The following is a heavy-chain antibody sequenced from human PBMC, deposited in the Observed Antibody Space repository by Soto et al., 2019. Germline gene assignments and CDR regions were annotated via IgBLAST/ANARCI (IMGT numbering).Heavy chain of an antibody. CDR3: ARVWGSYQAPSGGAGFHP. Sequence: QVQLVQSGAEVKKPGASVKVACKTSGYSFTSNAITWVRQAPGQGLEWMGWISTYSGDPNYAQKFKGGVTMITDTSTNTAYMELRNLRSDDTAVYYCARVWGSYQAPSGGAGFHPWGQGTLVTVSS. D-gene: IGHD3-16*02. CDR2: ISTYSGDP. V-gene: IGHV1-18*04. J-gene: IGHJ5*02. CDR1: GYSFTSNA.